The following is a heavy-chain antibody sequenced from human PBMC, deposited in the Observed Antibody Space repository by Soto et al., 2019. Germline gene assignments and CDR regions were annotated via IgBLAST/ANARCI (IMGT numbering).Heavy chain of an antibody. Sequence: GGSLRLSCAASGFTFSSYAMHWVRQAPGKGLEWVAVISYDGSNKYYADSVKGRFTISRDNSKNTLYLQMNSLRAEDTAVYYCASPEVGYFDWLLPNFDYWGQGTLVTVSS. J-gene: IGHJ4*02. CDR2: ISYDGSNK. V-gene: IGHV3-30-3*01. D-gene: IGHD3-9*01. CDR3: ASPEVGYFDWLLPNFDY. CDR1: GFTFSSYA.